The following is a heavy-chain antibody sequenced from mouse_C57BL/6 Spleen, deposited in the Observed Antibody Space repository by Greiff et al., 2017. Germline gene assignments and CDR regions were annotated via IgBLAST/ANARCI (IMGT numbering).Heavy chain of an antibody. CDR1: GFTFSSYA. V-gene: IGHV5-9-1*02. D-gene: IGHD2-5*01. J-gene: IGHJ4*01. Sequence: EVKLMESGEGLVKPGGSLKLSCAASGFTFSSYAMSWVRQTPEKRLEWVAYISSGGDYIYYADTVKGRFTISSDNARNTLYLQMSSLKSEDTDMYYCTRDSSNYDRAMDYWGQGTSVTVSS. CDR2: ISSGGDYI. CDR3: TRDSSNYDRAMDY.